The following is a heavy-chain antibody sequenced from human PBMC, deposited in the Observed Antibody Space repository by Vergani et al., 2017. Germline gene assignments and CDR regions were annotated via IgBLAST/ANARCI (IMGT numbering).Heavy chain of an antibody. CDR3: ARGPEMIYPTAGRQDYYYYGMDV. Sequence: QVQLQESGPGLVKPSQTLSLTCTVSGGSISSYYWSWIRQPPGKGLEWIGYIYYSGSTNYNPSLKSRVTISVDTSKNQFSLKLSSVTAADTAVYYCARGPEMIYPTAGRQDYYYYGMDVWGQGTTVTVSS. CDR1: GGSISSYY. J-gene: IGHJ6*02. V-gene: IGHV4-59*01. CDR2: IYYSGST. D-gene: IGHD2-8*01.